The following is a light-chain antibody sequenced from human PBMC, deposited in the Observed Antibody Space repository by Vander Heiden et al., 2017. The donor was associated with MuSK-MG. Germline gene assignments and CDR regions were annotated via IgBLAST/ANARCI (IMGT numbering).Light chain of an antibody. J-gene: IGLJ2*01. CDR3: QVWDSSTVV. V-gene: IGLV3-9*01. Sequence: SYALTQPLSVSVALGQTARITCGGNNLGNKNVPWYQQQPGQAPVLVMHRDSNRPSGIPERFSCSNSGNTATLTISRVQAGDEADYYCQVWDSSTVVFGGGTKLTVL. CDR1: NLGNKN. CDR2: RDS.